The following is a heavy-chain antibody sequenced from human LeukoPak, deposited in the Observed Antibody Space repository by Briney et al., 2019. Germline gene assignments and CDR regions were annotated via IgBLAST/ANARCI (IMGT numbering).Heavy chain of an antibody. CDR1: GFTLGDYP. CDR2: IRSKAYGGTT. J-gene: IGHJ4*02. D-gene: IGHD3-22*01. Sequence: GGSLRLSCTPSGFTLGDYPMSWVRQAPGKGLEWVGFIRSKAYGGTTEYAASVKGRFTISRDDSKGIGYLQMNSLKTEDTAVYYCTRDGLNYYDTSGLYDWGQGTLVTVSS. CDR3: TRDGLNYYDTSGLYD. V-gene: IGHV3-49*04.